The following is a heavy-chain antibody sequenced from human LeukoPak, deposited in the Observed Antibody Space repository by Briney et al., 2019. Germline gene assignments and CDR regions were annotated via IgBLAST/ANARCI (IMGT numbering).Heavy chain of an antibody. Sequence: SETLSLTCSVSGASISTTTNYWDWIRQPPGKELEWIGTVYYSGSTAYNPSLKSRVTISVDTSKNQLSLRVTSVTAADTAVYYCARRTHDGRSHHYFDYWGQGTLVTVSS. J-gene: IGHJ4*02. CDR1: GASISTTTNY. D-gene: IGHD2-15*01. V-gene: IGHV4-39*01. CDR2: VYYSGST. CDR3: ARRTHDGRSHHYFDY.